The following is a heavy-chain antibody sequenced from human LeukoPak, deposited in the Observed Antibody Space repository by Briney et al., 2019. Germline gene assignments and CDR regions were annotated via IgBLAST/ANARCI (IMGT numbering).Heavy chain of an antibody. D-gene: IGHD1-1*01. CDR1: GYTFTGYY. V-gene: IGHV1-2*02. Sequence: GASVKVSCKASGYTFTGYYMHWVRQAPGQGLEWMGWINPNSGGTNYAQKFQGRVTMTRDTSISTAYMELSRLRSDDTAVYYCARAGRTTYAPYYYYYMDVWGKGTTVTISS. CDR3: ARAGRTTYAPYYYYYMDV. J-gene: IGHJ6*03. CDR2: INPNSGGT.